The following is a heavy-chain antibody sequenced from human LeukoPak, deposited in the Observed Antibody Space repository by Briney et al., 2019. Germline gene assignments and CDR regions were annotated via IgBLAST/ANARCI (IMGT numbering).Heavy chain of an antibody. CDR1: GGSISSGSYY. CDR3: ARVDYGDFKGVDY. V-gene: IGHV4-61*02. CDR2: IYSSGST. Sequence: SETLSLTCTVSGGSISSGSYYWRWIRQPAGTGLEWIGRIYSSGSTNYNPSLKSRVTISLDTSKNQFSLKLSSVTAADTSVYYCARVDYGDFKGVDYWGQGTLVTVSS. D-gene: IGHD4-17*01. J-gene: IGHJ4*02.